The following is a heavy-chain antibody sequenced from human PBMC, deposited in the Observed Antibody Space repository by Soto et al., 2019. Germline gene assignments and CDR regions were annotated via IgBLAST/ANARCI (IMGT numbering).Heavy chain of an antibody. D-gene: IGHD5-18*01. Sequence: SETLSLTCTVSGGSVSSGSYYWSWIRQPPGKGLEWIGYIYYSGSTNYNPSLKSRVTISVDTSKNQFSLKLSSVTAADTAVYYCARDSVTQYSFQSANWFDPWGQGTLVTVSS. CDR2: IYYSGST. CDR3: ARDSVTQYSFQSANWFDP. J-gene: IGHJ5*02. V-gene: IGHV4-61*01. CDR1: GGSVSSGSYY.